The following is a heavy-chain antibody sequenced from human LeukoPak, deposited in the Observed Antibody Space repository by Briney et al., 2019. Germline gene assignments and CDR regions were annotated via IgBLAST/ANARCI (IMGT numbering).Heavy chain of an antibody. CDR2: ISSSSSYT. CDR1: GFTFSDYY. J-gene: IGHJ5*02. D-gene: IGHD3-10*01. Sequence: PSGTLRLSCAASGFTFSDYYMSWIRQAPGKGLEWISYISSSSSYTNYADSVKGRFTISRDNAKNSLYLQMISLRAEDTDGYDCARNGWDRGAPNWFDPWGQGTLVTVSS. V-gene: IGHV3-11*06. CDR3: ARNGWDRGAPNWFDP.